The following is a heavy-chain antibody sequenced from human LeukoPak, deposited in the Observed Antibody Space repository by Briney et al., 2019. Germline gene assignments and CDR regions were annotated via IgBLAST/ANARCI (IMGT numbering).Heavy chain of an antibody. J-gene: IGHJ4*02. CDR2: IRYDGSNK. CDR1: GFTFSSHG. CDR3: ARASGWYPYFDY. Sequence: GGSLRLSCAASGFTFSSHGMHWVRQAPGKGLEWVTFIRYDGSNKYYADSVKGRFTISRDNAKNTLYLQMNSLRAEDTAVYYCARASGWYPYFDYWGQGPLVTVSS. V-gene: IGHV3-30*02. D-gene: IGHD6-19*01.